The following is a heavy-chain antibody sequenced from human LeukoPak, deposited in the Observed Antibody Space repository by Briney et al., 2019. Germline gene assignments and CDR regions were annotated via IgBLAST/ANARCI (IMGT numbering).Heavy chain of an antibody. CDR3: ARKKHLDY. CDR2: INHSGST. Sequence: SETLSLTCAVYGGSFSGYYWSWIRQPPGKGLEWIGEINHSGSTNYNPSLKSRVTISVDTSKNRFSLKLSSVTAADTAVYYCARKKHLDYWGQGTLVTVSS. V-gene: IGHV4-34*01. CDR1: GGSFSGYY. J-gene: IGHJ4*02.